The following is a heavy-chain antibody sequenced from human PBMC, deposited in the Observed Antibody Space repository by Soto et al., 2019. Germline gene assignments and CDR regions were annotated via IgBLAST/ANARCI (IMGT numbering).Heavy chain of an antibody. J-gene: IGHJ3*01. D-gene: IGHD3-10*01. V-gene: IGHV4-59*01. CDR1: GGSISGDY. Sequence: SETLSLTCTVSGGSISGDYWSWIRQPPGKGPQWIGYVFYSGSTNYNPSLKSRVTVSIDTSKSQFSPKLSSVTAADTAVYYCARGGGYYADAFDFWGQGTVVTVSS. CDR2: VFYSGST. CDR3: ARGGGYYADAFDF.